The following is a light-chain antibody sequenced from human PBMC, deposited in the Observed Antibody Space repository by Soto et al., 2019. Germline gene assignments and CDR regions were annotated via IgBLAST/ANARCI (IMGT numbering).Light chain of an antibody. J-gene: IGLJ2*01. CDR3: LLSYSGARV. Sequence: QAVVTQEPSLTVSPGGTVTLTCGSITGTVTTGHAPYWFQQKPGQAPRTLIYETTNRHSWTPARFSGSLLGGKAALTLSGAQPEDEAEYYCLLSYSGARVFGGGTKFTVL. CDR1: TGTVTTGHA. V-gene: IGLV7-46*01. CDR2: ETT.